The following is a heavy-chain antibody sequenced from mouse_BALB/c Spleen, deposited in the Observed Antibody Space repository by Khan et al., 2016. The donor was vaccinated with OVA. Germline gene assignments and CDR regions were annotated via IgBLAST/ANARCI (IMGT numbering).Heavy chain of an antibody. CDR1: GFSLTGYG. CDR2: IWGDGST. Sequence: VELVESGPGLMAPSQSLSITCTVSGFSLTGYGVNWVRQPPGKGLEWLGMIWGDGSTDYNSALKSRLSIRKANSKSPVFLKMKRLHTDDTARYYCAREIYYDYAYYYAMDYWGQGTSVTVSS. CDR3: AREIYYDYAYYYAMDY. J-gene: IGHJ4*01. D-gene: IGHD2-4*01. V-gene: IGHV2-6-7*01.